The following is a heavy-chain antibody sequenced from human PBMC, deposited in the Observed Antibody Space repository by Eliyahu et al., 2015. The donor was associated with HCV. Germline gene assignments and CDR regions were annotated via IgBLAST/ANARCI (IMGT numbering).Heavy chain of an antibody. Sequence: QVQLQQWGAGLLKPSETLSLNCAVHGESFNAYQWAWVRQPPGEGLGWVGGVGFTGGITNNPSLKSRVSLSVDTSRRTFSLKLPSVTAADTAVYYCARTPYHLGTFYFDNWGQGTLVTVTS. CDR2: VGFTGGI. V-gene: IGHV4-34*01. J-gene: IGHJ4*02. CDR3: ARTPYHLGTFYFDN. D-gene: IGHD3-16*01. CDR1: GESFNAYQ.